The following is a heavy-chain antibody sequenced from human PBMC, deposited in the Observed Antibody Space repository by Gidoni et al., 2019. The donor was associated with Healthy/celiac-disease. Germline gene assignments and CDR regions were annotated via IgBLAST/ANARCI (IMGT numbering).Heavy chain of an antibody. CDR3: AKSSSLRYWYFDL. CDR1: GFTFSSYA. CDR2: ISGSGGST. Sequence: EVQLLESGGGLVQPGGSLSLSCAASGFTFSSYAMSWVRQAPGKGLEWVSAISGSGGSTYYADSVKGRFTISRDNSKNTLYLQMNSLRAEDTAVYYCAKSSSLRYWYFDLWGRGTLVTVSS. J-gene: IGHJ2*01. V-gene: IGHV3-23*01. D-gene: IGHD1-26*01.